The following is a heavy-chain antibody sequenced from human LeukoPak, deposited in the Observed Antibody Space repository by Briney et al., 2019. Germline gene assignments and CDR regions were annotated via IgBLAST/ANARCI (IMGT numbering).Heavy chain of an antibody. J-gene: IGHJ4*02. CDR3: AKQGFGC. Sequence: GGSLRLSCVASGFTVSGVYMSWVRQAPGQGLDWVSVIYSDDSTYYADSVKGRFTISRDNSKNTMYLQMNSLRAEDTAVYYCAKQGFGCWGQGTLVTVSS. D-gene: IGHD1/OR15-1a*01. CDR1: GFTVSGVY. CDR2: IYSDDST. V-gene: IGHV3-53*01.